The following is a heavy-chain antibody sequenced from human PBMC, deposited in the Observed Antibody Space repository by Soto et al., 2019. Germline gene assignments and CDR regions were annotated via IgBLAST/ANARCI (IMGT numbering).Heavy chain of an antibody. J-gene: IGHJ4*02. D-gene: IGHD3-22*01. V-gene: IGHV3-30-3*01. CDR1: GFTFSSYA. CDR2: ISYDGSNK. Sequence: GGSLRLSCAASGFTFSSYAMHWVRQAPGKGLEWVAVISYDGSNKYYADSVKGRFTISRDNSKNTLYLQMNSLRAEDTAVYYCARDRRSGYLSNSVDYWGQGTLVTVSS. CDR3: ARDRRSGYLSNSVDY.